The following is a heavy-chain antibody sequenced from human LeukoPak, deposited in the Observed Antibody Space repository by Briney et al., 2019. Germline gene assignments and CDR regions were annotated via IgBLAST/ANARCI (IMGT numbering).Heavy chain of an antibody. CDR1: GYTFSNYC. Sequence: ASVKVSCKASGYTFSNYCMHWLRQAPGQGLEWMGLINPSGTTTYAQNFQGRVTMTRDTSTSTVYMELSSLRSDDTAVYYCAKCSETGTTRWFDPWGQGTLVTVSS. CDR2: INPSGTT. CDR3: AKCSETGTTRWFDP. J-gene: IGHJ5*02. V-gene: IGHV1-46*01. D-gene: IGHD1-7*01.